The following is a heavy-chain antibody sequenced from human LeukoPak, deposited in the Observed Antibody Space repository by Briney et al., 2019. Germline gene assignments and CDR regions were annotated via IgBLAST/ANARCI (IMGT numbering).Heavy chain of an antibody. Sequence: ASVKVSCKASGYTFTSYYMHWVRQAPGQGLEWMGIINPSGGSTSYAQKFQGRVTMTRDMSTSTVYMELSSLRSEDTAVYYCARDQIAAAGPEYYFDYWGQGTLVTVSS. V-gene: IGHV1-46*01. D-gene: IGHD6-13*01. J-gene: IGHJ4*02. CDR1: GYTFTSYY. CDR2: INPSGGST. CDR3: ARDQIAAAGPEYYFDY.